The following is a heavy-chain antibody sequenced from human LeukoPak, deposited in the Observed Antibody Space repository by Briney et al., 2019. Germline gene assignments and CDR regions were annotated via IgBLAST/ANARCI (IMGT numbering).Heavy chain of an antibody. CDR2: ISGDGSRT. CDR3: AKDLTQLYLAFDY. V-gene: IGHV3-43*02. Sequence: GGSLRLSCAASGFTFDDCAMHWVRQAPGKGLEWVSLISGDGSRTYYADSVKGRFTISRDNSRNSLYLQMNSLRTEDTALYYCAKDLTQLYLAFDYWGQGTLVTVSS. J-gene: IGHJ4*02. CDR1: GFTFDDCA. D-gene: IGHD5-24*01.